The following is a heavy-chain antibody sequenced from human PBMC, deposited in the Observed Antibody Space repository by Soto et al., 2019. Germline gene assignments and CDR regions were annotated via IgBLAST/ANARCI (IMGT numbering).Heavy chain of an antibody. J-gene: IGHJ4*02. D-gene: IGHD3-9*01. CDR3: ARDSELRYFVILLDY. CDR2: ISAYNGNT. CDR1: GYTFTSYG. V-gene: IGHV1-18*04. Sequence: ASVKVSCKASGYTFTSYGISWVRQAPGQGLEWMGWISAYNGNTNYAQKLQGRVTMTTDTSTSTAYTELRSLRSDDTAVYYCARDSELRYFVILLDYWGQRTLVTVSS.